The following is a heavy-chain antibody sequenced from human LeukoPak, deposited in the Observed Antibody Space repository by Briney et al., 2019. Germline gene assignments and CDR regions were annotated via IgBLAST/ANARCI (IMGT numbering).Heavy chain of an antibody. CDR1: GGSISSGDYY. J-gene: IGHJ5*02. CDR3: ARGGSGNNWFDP. CDR2: IYYSGST. D-gene: IGHD2-15*01. V-gene: IGHV4-30-4*01. Sequence: NPSETLSLTCTVSGGSISSGDYYWSRIRQPPGKGLEWIGYIYYSGSTYYNPSLKSRVTISVDTSKNQFSLKLSSVTAADTAVYYCARGGSGNNWFDPWGQGTLVTVSS.